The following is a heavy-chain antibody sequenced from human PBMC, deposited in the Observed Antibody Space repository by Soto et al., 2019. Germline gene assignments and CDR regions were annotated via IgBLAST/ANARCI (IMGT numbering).Heavy chain of an antibody. D-gene: IGHD3-22*01. Sequence: LRLSCAASGFTFSSYGMHWVHQAPGKGLEWVAVIWYDGSNKYYADSVKGRFTISRDNSKNTLYLQMNSLRAEDTAVYYCATYYYDSSGYGGDAFDIWGQGTMVTVSS. CDR3: ATYYYDSSGYGGDAFDI. CDR2: IWYDGSNK. V-gene: IGHV3-33*01. J-gene: IGHJ3*02. CDR1: GFTFSSYG.